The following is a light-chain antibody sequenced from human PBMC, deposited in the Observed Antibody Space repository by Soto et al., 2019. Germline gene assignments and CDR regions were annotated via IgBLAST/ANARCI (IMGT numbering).Light chain of an antibody. J-gene: IGKJ5*01. CDR3: QQYHTSSIT. V-gene: IGKV1-5*03. CDR2: KAS. CDR1: QTISSW. Sequence: DIQMTQSPSTLPASVGDRVTITCRASQTISSWLAWYQQKPGKAPKLLIYKASSLESGVPSRFSGTGSGTEFTLSIDGLQPDDFATYYCQQYHTSSITVGQGTRLEIK.